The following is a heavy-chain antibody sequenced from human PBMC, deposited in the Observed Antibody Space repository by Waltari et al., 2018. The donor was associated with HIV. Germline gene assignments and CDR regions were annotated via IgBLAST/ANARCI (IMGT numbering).Heavy chain of an antibody. V-gene: IGHV4-38-2*01. J-gene: IGHJ4*02. CDR2: IYHGECP. Sequence: QVQLHESGPGLVKPSETLSLTCDVSGFSISSGYYWGWIRQSPGKGLEWIGNIYHGECPNYNPSLRGRVTISLDTSKNQFSLKVNSVTAADTAIFYCARGVAGVLWYLDYWGQGTLVTVSS. CDR3: ARGVAGVLWYLDY. CDR1: GFSISSGYY. D-gene: IGHD6-19*01.